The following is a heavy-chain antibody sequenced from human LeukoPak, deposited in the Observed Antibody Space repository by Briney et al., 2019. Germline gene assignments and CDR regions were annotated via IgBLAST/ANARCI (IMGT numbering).Heavy chain of an antibody. CDR2: ISGSSSTI. J-gene: IGHJ4*02. V-gene: IGHV3-48*01. D-gene: IGHD1-14*01. CDR1: GFTFSSYS. Sequence: GGSLRLSCAASGFTFSSYSMNWVRQAPGKGLEWVSYISGSSSTIYYADSVKGRFTISRDNAKNSLYLQMNSLRAEDTAVYYCARGRNGIDYWGQGTLVTVSS. CDR3: ARGRNGIDY.